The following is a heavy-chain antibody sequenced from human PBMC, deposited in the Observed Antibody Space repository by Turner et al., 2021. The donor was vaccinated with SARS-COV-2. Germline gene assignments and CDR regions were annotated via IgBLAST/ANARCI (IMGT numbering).Heavy chain of an antibody. CDR1: GGSISSYY. D-gene: IGHD6-13*01. J-gene: IGHJ4*02. CDR2: IYYSGST. CDR3: ARQSSSWYLASFDY. V-gene: IGHV4-59*01. Sequence: QVQLQESGPGLVKPSETLSLTCTVSGGSISSYYWSWIRQPPGKGLEWIGYIYYSGSTNCNPSLKSRVTISVDTSKNQFSLKLSSVTAADTAVYYCARQSSSWYLASFDYWGQGTLVTVSS.